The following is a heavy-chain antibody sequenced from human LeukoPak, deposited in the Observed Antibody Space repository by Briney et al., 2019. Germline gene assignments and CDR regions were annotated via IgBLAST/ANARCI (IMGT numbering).Heavy chain of an antibody. CDR3: VADGSGSYYQRDDAFDI. V-gene: IGHV3-53*04. D-gene: IGHD3-10*01. J-gene: IGHJ3*02. CDR2: IYSGGST. CDR1: GFTVSSNY. Sequence: GGSLRLSCAASGFTVSSNYMSWVRQAPGKGLEWVSVIYSGGSTHYADSVKGQFTISRHNSKNTLYLQMNSLRAEDTAVYYCVADGSGSYYQRDDAFDIWGQGTMVTVSS.